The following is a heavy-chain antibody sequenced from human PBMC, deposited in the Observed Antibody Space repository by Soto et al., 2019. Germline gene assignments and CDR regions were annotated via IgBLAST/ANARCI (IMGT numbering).Heavy chain of an antibody. V-gene: IGHV4-31*03. CDR3: ARGMSWIQLWFDY. J-gene: IGHJ4*02. CDR2: IYYSGST. CDR1: GGSISSGGYY. D-gene: IGHD5-18*01. Sequence: QVQLQESAPGLVKPSQTLSLTGTVSGGSISSGGYYWSWIRQHPGKGLEWIGYIYYSGSTYYNPSLKSRVTISVDTSKNQFSLKLSSVTAADTAVYYCARGMSWIQLWFDYWGQGTLVTVSS.